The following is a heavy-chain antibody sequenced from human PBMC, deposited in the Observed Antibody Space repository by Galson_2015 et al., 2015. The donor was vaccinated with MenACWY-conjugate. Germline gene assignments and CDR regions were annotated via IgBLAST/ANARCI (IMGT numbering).Heavy chain of an antibody. CDR1: RVSFSSYT. D-gene: IGHD6-19*01. CDR3: AKDTAPIGVADFAS. CDR2: ISGSGDGT. V-gene: IGHV3-23*01. J-gene: IGHJ4*02. Sequence: SLRLSCAASRVSFSSYTLNWVRQAPGKGLEWVSGISGSGDGTYYADSVKGRFTIFRDNSKNTVFLQMTILRVEDTAVYYCAKDTAPIGVADFASWGQGTLVTVSS.